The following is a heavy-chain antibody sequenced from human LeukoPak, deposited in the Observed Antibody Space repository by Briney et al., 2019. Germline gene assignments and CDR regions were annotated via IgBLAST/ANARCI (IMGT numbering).Heavy chain of an antibody. CDR2: IIPIFGTA. CDR3: ARVLRMVPYSSGWSSFPREPFDP. D-gene: IGHD6-19*01. Sequence: ASVKVSCKAPGGTFSSYAISWVRQAPGQGLEWMGGIIPIFGTANYAQKFQGRVTITADKSTSTVYMELSSLRSEDTAVYYCARVLRMVPYSSGWSSFPREPFDPWGQGTLVTVSS. V-gene: IGHV1-69*06. J-gene: IGHJ5*02. CDR1: GGTFSSYA.